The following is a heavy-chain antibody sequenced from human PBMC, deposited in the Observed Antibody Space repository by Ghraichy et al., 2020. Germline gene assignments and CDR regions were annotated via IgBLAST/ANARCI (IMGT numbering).Heavy chain of an antibody. Sequence: GGSLRLSCAASGFTFSSYAMSWVRQAPGKGLEWVSAISGSGGSTYYADSVKGRFTISRDNSKNTLYLQMNSLRAEDTAVYYCAKDGGAGYSSGWPSGYFQHWGQGTLVTVSS. D-gene: IGHD6-19*01. J-gene: IGHJ1*01. CDR2: ISGSGGST. V-gene: IGHV3-23*01. CDR1: GFTFSSYA. CDR3: AKDGGAGYSSGWPSGYFQH.